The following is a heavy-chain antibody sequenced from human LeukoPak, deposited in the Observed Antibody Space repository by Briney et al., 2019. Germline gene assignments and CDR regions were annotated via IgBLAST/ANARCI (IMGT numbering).Heavy chain of an antibody. J-gene: IGHJ4*02. Sequence: GSLRLSCAASGFTFSSYSMNWVRQAPGQGLEWVSSISSSSSYMYYADSLKGRFTISRDNAKNSLYLQMNSLRVEDTAVYYCARDSNRRIAGPFDYWGQGTLVTVSS. V-gene: IGHV3-21*01. D-gene: IGHD6-13*01. CDR2: ISSSSSYM. CDR3: ARDSNRRIAGPFDY. CDR1: GFTFSSYS.